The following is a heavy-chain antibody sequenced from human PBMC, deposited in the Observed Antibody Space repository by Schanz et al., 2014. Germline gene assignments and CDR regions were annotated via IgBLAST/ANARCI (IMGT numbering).Heavy chain of an antibody. D-gene: IGHD4-4*01. CDR2: VSHGGTYI. V-gene: IGHV3-21*04. J-gene: IGHJ3*02. CDR1: GFTFSSYS. CDR3: AKDRWRATVMVDAFDI. Sequence: VQLLESGGGLVTPGESLRLSCAASGFTFSSYSMNWVRQAPGKGLEWVSSVSHGGTYIYYADSVRGRFTISRDNSKNTVHLQMNSLRAEDTAVYFCAKDRWRATVMVDAFDIWGQGTKVTVSS.